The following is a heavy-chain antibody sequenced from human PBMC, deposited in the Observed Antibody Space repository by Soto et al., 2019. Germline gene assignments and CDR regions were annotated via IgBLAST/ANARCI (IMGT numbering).Heavy chain of an antibody. CDR2: ISGSGGST. J-gene: IGHJ4*02. D-gene: IGHD1-26*01. CDR3: AKDRVVGVPTSY. Sequence: PXGSLRLSCAASGFIFSNYVMSWVRQAPGKGLEWVSAISGSGGSTYYADSVKGRFTISRDNSKNTLYLQMNSLRVEDTAVYYCAKDRVVGVPTSYWGQGTLVTVSS. CDR1: GFIFSNYV. V-gene: IGHV3-23*01.